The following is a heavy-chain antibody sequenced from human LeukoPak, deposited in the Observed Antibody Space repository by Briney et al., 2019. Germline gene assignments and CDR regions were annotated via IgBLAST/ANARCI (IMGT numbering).Heavy chain of an antibody. CDR3: ARGPITMVRGVTGY. J-gene: IGHJ4*02. D-gene: IGHD3-10*01. Sequence: SETLSLTCAVYGGSFSGYYWSWIRQPPGKGLEWIGEINHSGSTNYNPSLKSRVTISVNTSKNQFSLKLSSVTAADTAVYYCARGPITMVRGVTGYWGQGTLVTISS. CDR1: GGSFSGYY. V-gene: IGHV4-34*01. CDR2: INHSGST.